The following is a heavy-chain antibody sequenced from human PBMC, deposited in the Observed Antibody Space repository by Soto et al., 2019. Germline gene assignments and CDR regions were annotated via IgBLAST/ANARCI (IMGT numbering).Heavy chain of an antibody. CDR3: ARATRVPPRGYRNWFDP. V-gene: IGHV4-34*01. Sequence: SETLSLTCAVYGGSFSGYYWSWIRQPPGKGLEWIGEINHSGSTNYNPSLKSRVTISVDTSKNQFSLKLSSVTAADTAVYYCARATRVPPRGYRNWFDPWGQGTLVTVSS. J-gene: IGHJ5*02. CDR2: INHSGST. D-gene: IGHD5-18*01. CDR1: GGSFSGYY.